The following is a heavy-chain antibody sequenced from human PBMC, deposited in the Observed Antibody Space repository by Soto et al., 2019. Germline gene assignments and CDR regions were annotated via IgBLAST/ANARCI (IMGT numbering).Heavy chain of an antibody. Sequence: GGSLRLSCAASGFTVSSNYMSWVRQAPGKGLEWVSVIYSGGSTYYADSVKGRFTISRDNSKNTLYLQMNSLRAEDTAVYYCARDRLLRATVTIISRYYYYGMDVWGQGTTVTVSS. J-gene: IGHJ6*02. V-gene: IGHV3-53*01. D-gene: IGHD4-17*01. CDR3: ARDRLLRATVTIISRYYYYGMDV. CDR1: GFTVSSNY. CDR2: IYSGGST.